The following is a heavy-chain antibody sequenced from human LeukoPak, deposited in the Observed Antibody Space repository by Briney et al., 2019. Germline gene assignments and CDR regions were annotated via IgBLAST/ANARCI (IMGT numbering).Heavy chain of an antibody. Sequence: SVKVSCKASGGTFISCAISWVRQAPGQGLEWMGGIIPIFGTANYAQKFQGRVTITADESTSTAYMELSSLRSEDTAVYYCARPTTNYYYYGMDVWGQGTTVTVSS. J-gene: IGHJ6*02. CDR3: ARPTTNYYYYGMDV. D-gene: IGHD1-26*01. V-gene: IGHV1-69*01. CDR1: GGTFISCA. CDR2: IIPIFGTA.